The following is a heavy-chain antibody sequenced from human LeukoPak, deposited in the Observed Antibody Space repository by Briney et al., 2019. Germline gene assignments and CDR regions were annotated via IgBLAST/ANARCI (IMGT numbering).Heavy chain of an antibody. CDR1: GGSISSSRYY. Sequence: SETLSLTCTVSGGSISSSRYYGGWIRQPPGKGLEWIGSIYYSGSTYYNPSLKSRITISVDTSKNQFSLKLSSVTAADTAVYYCARRGGYSGYGPFDHWGQGTLVIVSS. V-gene: IGHV4-39*01. J-gene: IGHJ4*02. D-gene: IGHD5-12*01. CDR3: ARRGGYSGYGPFDH. CDR2: IYYSGST.